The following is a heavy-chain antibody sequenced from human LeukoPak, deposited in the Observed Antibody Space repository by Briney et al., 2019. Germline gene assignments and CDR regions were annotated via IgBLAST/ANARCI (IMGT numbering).Heavy chain of an antibody. D-gene: IGHD6-19*01. J-gene: IGHJ4*02. Sequence: PGGSLRLSCAASGFTFSSYEMNWVRQAPGKGLEWVSYINKNGDTIYYEDSVKGRFTISRANAKNSLYLQLNSLRVEDTAIYYCARGDSGWAFDYWGQGTPVTVSS. CDR1: GFTFSSYE. V-gene: IGHV3-48*03. CDR3: ARGDSGWAFDY. CDR2: INKNGDTI.